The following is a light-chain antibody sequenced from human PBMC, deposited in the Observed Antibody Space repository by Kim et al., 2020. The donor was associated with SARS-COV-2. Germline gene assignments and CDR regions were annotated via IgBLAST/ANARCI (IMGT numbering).Light chain of an antibody. CDR3: MQATHWPFT. Sequence: PASRSCSSSQSLVNRDGNTYLIWFQQRPDQAPRRLIYKVSIRDSGVPDRFSGSGSGTDFTLKISRVEAEDVGIYYCMQATHWPFTSGPGTKVDIK. J-gene: IGKJ3*01. CDR1: QSLVNRDGNTY. CDR2: KVS. V-gene: IGKV2-30*01.